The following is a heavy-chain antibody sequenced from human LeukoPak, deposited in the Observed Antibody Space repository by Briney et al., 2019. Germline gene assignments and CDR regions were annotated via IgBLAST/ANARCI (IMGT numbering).Heavy chain of an antibody. J-gene: IGHJ4*02. CDR1: ADSYHDYY. CDR3: ARGVERAALVPPYYFDV. CDR2: INHFGRT. D-gene: IGHD5-18*01. Sequence: PSETLSLTCTVHADSYHDYYWTWIRQPPGKGLEWIGEINHFGRTNYSPALNSRLTMSKGASRNQFQFSLTLTSVTAADTAVYYCARGVERAALVPPYYFDVGGQGSLVTVVS. V-gene: IGHV4-34*01.